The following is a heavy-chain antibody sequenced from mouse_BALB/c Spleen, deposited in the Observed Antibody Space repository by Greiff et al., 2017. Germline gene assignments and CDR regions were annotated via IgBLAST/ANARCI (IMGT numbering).Heavy chain of an antibody. CDR3: ARGDGYYLYAMDY. Sequence: EVKLMESGGGLVQPGGSRKLSCAASGFTFSSFGMHWVRQAPEKGLEWVAYISSGSSTIYYADTVKGRFTISRDNPKNTLFLQMTSLRSEDTAMYYCARGDGYYLYAMDYWGQGTSVTVSS. D-gene: IGHD2-3*01. CDR1: GFTFSSFG. CDR2: ISSGSSTI. V-gene: IGHV5-17*02. J-gene: IGHJ4*01.